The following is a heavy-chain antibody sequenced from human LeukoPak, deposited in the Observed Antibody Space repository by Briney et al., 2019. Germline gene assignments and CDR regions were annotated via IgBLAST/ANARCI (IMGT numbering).Heavy chain of an antibody. CDR3: ARAGPSSSWHQFDY. J-gene: IGHJ4*02. Sequence: GGSLRLSCAASGFSLSNYGMHWARQAPGKGLEWVAFIHNDGTNKQYADSVKGRFTISRDNSKNTLYLQMNSLRAEDTAVYYCARAGPSSSWHQFDYWGQGTLVTVSS. V-gene: IGHV3-30*02. CDR2: IHNDGTNK. CDR1: GFSLSNYG. D-gene: IGHD6-13*01.